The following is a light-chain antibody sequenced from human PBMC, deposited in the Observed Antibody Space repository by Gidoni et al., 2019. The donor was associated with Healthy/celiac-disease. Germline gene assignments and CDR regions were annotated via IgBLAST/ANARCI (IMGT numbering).Light chain of an antibody. J-gene: IGKJ1*01. CDR2: GAS. Sequence: EIVMPQSPATLSVSPGERATLSCRASQSVRSNVAWYQQKPGQAPRLLIYGASTRATGIPARFSGRGSGTEFTLTISSRQSEDLAVYYWEQYNNWPRTFGQGTKVEIK. CDR3: EQYNNWPRT. CDR1: QSVRSN. V-gene: IGKV3-15*01.